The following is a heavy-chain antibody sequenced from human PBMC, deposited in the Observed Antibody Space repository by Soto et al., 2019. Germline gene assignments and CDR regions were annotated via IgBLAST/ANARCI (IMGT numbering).Heavy chain of an antibody. V-gene: IGHV4-39*01. CDR3: ARSSTIRPNFDY. CDR2: IYYSGST. Sequence: SETLSLTCTVSGGSISSSTYYWGWIRQPPGKGLEWIGSIYYSGSTYYSPSLKSRVTISVDTSKNPFSLNLSSVTAADTAVYYCARSSTIRPNFDYWGQGTLVTVSS. J-gene: IGHJ4*02. D-gene: IGHD2-2*01. CDR1: GGSISSSTYY.